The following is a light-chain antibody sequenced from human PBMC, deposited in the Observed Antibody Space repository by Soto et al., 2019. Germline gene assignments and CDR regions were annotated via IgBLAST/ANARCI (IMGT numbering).Light chain of an antibody. V-gene: IGKV1-39*01. J-gene: IGKJ2*01. CDR1: QSISSY. CDR2: AAS. Sequence: DIQMTQSPSSLSASVGDRVTITCRASQSISSYLNWYQQKPGKAPKLLIYAASSLPSGVPSRVSGSGSGTDFTLTISSLQPEDFATHYCQQSYSTPYTFGQGTKLEIK. CDR3: QQSYSTPYT.